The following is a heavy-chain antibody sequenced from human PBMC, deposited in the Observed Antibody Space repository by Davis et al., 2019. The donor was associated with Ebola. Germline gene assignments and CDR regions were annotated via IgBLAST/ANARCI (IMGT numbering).Heavy chain of an antibody. CDR2: ISSSSSYI. Sequence: GESLKISCAASGFTFSSYWMSWVRQAPGKGLEWVSSISSSSSYIYYADSVKGRFTISRDNAKNSLYLQMNSLRAEATAVYYCARVIAVAGTGYYDGMDVWGQGTTVTVSS. V-gene: IGHV3-21*01. J-gene: IGHJ6*02. CDR1: GFTFSSYW. D-gene: IGHD6-19*01. CDR3: ARVIAVAGTGYYDGMDV.